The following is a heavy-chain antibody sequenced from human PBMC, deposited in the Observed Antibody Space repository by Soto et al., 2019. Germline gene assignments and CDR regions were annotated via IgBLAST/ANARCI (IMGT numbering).Heavy chain of an antibody. D-gene: IGHD1-26*01. CDR1: GFIFENSG. J-gene: IGHJ5*02. CDR2: ISGSGFKK. CDR3: AKNQGVELVPLATVDWFDP. V-gene: IGHV3-23*01. Sequence: GGSLRLSAAASGFIFENSGMSWVRQAPGKGLEWISSISGSGFKKYYADSVKGRFTISRDNSKSTVYLELNNLSAEDTAVYHCAKNQGVELVPLATVDWFDPWGQGSVVTVSS.